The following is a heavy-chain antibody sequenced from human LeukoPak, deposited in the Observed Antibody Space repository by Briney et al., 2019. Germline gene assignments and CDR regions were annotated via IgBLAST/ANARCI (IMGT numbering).Heavy chain of an antibody. Sequence: ASVKVSCKASGYTFTSYDINWVRQATGQGLEWMGWMNPNSGNTGYAQKFQGRVTMTRNTSISTAYMELSSLRSEDTAVYYCARAKIRSAVAGKYLGYWGQGTLVTVSS. CDR2: MNPNSGNT. CDR3: ARAKIRSAVAGKYLGY. J-gene: IGHJ4*02. V-gene: IGHV1-8*01. CDR1: GYTFTSYD. D-gene: IGHD6-19*01.